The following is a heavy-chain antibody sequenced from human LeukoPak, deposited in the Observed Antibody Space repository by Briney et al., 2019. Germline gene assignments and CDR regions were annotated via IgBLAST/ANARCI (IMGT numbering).Heavy chain of an antibody. CDR3: ARGPPLELPASRYYFDY. Sequence: ASVKVSCKTSGFIFITCGFNWVRQAPGQGLEWMGWISAYNGDTKYAQRLQGRVTMTTDTSTSTAYMELRSLRSDDTAVYYCARGPPLELPASRYYFDYWGQGTLVAVSS. V-gene: IGHV1-18*01. D-gene: IGHD3-10*01. J-gene: IGHJ4*02. CDR1: GFIFITCG. CDR2: ISAYNGDT.